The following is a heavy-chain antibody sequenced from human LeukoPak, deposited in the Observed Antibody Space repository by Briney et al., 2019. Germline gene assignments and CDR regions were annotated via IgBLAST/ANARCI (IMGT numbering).Heavy chain of an antibody. D-gene: IGHD2-15*01. J-gene: IGHJ4*02. V-gene: IGHV3-30*04. CDR1: GFTFSSYA. Sequence: GRSLRLSCAASGFTFSSYAMHWVRQAPGKGLEWVAVISYDGSNKYYADSVKGRFTISRDNSKNTLYLQMNSLRAEDTAVYYCARGGADLSILGYCSDGSCPIGHFDYWGQGTLVTVSS. CDR3: ARGGADLSILGYCSDGSCPIGHFDY. CDR2: ISYDGSNK.